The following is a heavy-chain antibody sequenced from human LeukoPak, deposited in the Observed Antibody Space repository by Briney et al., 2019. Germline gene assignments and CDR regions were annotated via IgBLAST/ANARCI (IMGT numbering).Heavy chain of an antibody. J-gene: IGHJ4*02. CDR2: ISSSSSYI. CDR3: ARDKGYNWNEDY. V-gene: IGHV3-21*01. Sequence: GGSLRLSCAASGFTFSSYSMNWVRQAPGKGLEWVSSISSSSSYIYYADSVKGRFTISRDNAKNSLYLQMNSLRAEDTAVYYCARDKGYNWNEDYWGQGTLVTVSS. CDR1: GFTFSSYS. D-gene: IGHD1-20*01.